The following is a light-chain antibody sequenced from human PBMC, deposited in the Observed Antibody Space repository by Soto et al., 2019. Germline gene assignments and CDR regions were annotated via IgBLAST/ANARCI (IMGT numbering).Light chain of an antibody. CDR2: EVS. V-gene: IGLV2-8*01. CDR1: SSDVGGYNY. Sequence: QSVLTQPPSASGSPGHSVTISCTGTSSDVGGYNYVSWYQQHPGKAPKLMIYEVSKRPSGVPDRFSGSKSGNTASLTVSGLQAEDEADYYCSSYEGSNNPYVFGTGTKVTGL. CDR3: SSYEGSNNPYV. J-gene: IGLJ1*01.